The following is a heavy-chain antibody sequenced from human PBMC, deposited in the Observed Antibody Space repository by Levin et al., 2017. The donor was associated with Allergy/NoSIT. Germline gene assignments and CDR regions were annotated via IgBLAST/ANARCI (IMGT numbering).Heavy chain of an antibody. J-gene: IGHJ4*02. CDR1: GGSISSGGYY. CDR3: ARSGRTWLRLRGCDS. D-gene: IGHD5-12*01. CDR2: IYNSGNT. Sequence: SETLSLTCNVSGGSISSGGYYWSWVRHHPGKGLEWIGYIYNSGNTNYKPSLKSRVSISVDTSNNQFSLELTSVTAADTAVYYCARSGRTWLRLRGCDSWGQGTLVTVSS. V-gene: IGHV4-31*03.